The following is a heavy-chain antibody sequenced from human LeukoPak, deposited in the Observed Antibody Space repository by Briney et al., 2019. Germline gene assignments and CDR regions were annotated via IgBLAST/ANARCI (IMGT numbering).Heavy chain of an antibody. D-gene: IGHD2-2*01. CDR2: INHSGST. V-gene: IGHV4-34*01. Sequence: SETPSLTCAVYGGSFSGYYWSWIRQPPGKGLEWIGEINHSGSTNYNPSLKSRVTISVDTSKNQFSLKLSSVTAADTAVYYCASSIVVVPAAIRAWFDPWGQGTLVTVSS. CDR3: ASSIVVVPAAIRAWFDP. CDR1: GGSFSGYY. J-gene: IGHJ5*02.